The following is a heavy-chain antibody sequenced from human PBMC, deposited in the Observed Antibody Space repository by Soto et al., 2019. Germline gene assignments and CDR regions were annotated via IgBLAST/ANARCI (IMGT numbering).Heavy chain of an antibody. CDR2: ISYDGSNK. Sequence: GGSLRLSCAASGFTFSSYAMHWVRQAPGKGLEWVAVISYDGSNKYYADSVKGRFTISSDNSKNTLYLQMNSLRAEDTAVYYCAREARDAGYYFDYWGQGTLVTVSS. CDR3: AREARDAGYYFDY. J-gene: IGHJ4*02. CDR1: GFTFSSYA. V-gene: IGHV3-30-3*01.